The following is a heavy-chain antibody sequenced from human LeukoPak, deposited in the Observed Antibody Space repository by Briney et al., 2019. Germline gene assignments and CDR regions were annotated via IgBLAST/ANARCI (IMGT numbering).Heavy chain of an antibody. CDR3: AREGSQVDY. Sequence: SETLSLTCTVSGDSISDYYWNWIRQPPGKGLEWIGYVYYSGSTNYSPSLKSRVTISVDTSKNQFSLKLSSVTAADTAVYYCAREGSQVDYWGQGTLVTVSS. V-gene: IGHV4-59*01. CDR2: VYYSGST. CDR1: GDSISDYY. J-gene: IGHJ4*02.